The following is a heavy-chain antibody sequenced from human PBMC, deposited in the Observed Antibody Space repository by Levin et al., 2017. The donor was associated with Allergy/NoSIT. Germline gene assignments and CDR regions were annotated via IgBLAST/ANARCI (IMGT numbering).Heavy chain of an antibody. CDR1: GGSFSGYY. CDR3: ATSHLAAAHYRHY. V-gene: IGHV4-34*01. J-gene: IGHJ4*02. D-gene: IGHD6-13*01. Sequence: SQTLSLTCAVYGGSFSGYYWSWIRPPPGKGLEWIGEINHSGSTNYNPSLKSRVTISVDTSKNQFSLKLSSVTAADTAVYYCATSHLAAAHYRHYWGQGTLVTVSS. CDR2: INHSGST.